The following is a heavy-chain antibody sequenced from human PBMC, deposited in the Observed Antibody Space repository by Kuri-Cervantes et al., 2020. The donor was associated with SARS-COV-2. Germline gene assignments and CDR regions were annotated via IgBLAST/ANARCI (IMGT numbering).Heavy chain of an antibody. Sequence: GESLRLSCAASGFTFDDYAMHWVRQAPGKGLEWVSLISWDGGSTYYADSVKGRFTISRDNAKNSLYLQMNSLRAEDTAVYYCARDSCSSTSCYHYYMDVWGKGTTVTVSS. D-gene: IGHD2-2*01. V-gene: IGHV3-43D*03. CDR3: ARDSCSSTSCYHYYMDV. CDR1: GFTFDDYA. J-gene: IGHJ6*03. CDR2: ISWDGGST.